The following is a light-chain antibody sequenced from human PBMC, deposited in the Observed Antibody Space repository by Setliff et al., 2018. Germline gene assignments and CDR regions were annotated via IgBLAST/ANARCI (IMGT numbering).Light chain of an antibody. CDR3: SSYTSSSTSYV. V-gene: IGLV2-14*01. CDR1: SSDVGGYNY. Sequence: LTQPASVSGSPGQSITISCTGTSSDVGGYNYVSWYQQHPGKAPKLMIYDVSKRPSGVSNRFSGSKSGNTASLTISGLQAEDEADYYCSSYTSSSTSYVFGTGTKGTVL. CDR2: DVS. J-gene: IGLJ1*01.